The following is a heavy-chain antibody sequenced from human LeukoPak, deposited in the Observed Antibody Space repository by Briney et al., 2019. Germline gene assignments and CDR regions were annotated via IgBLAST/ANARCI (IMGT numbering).Heavy chain of an antibody. CDR3: ARNGTNAFDI. Sequence: ASVTVSFKTSVYTFTNNGISWMRQAPGQGLEWMGWICAYNGNTKYAQNLQGRVTMTTDTSTSTANMELRSLRSDDTAVYYCARNGTNAFDICGQGTMVTVSS. D-gene: IGHD1-1*01. V-gene: IGHV1-18*01. J-gene: IGHJ3*02. CDR2: ICAYNGNT. CDR1: VYTFTNNG.